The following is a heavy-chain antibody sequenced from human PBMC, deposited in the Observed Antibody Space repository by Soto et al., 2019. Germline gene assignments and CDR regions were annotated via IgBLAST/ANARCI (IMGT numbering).Heavy chain of an antibody. Sequence: EASVKVSCKASGYTXTSYVMHWVRQAPGQRLEWMGWINAGNGNTKYSQKFQGRVTITRDTSASTAYMELSSLRSEDTAVYYCARSIVVVTALDYWGQGTLVTVPQ. D-gene: IGHD2-21*02. J-gene: IGHJ4*02. V-gene: IGHV1-3*01. CDR2: INAGNGNT. CDR1: GYTXTSYV. CDR3: ARSIVVVTALDY.